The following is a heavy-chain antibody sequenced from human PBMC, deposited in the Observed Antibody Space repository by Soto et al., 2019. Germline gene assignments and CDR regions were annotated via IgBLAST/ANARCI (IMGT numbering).Heavy chain of an antibody. D-gene: IGHD6-19*01. J-gene: IGHJ4*02. CDR1: GYTFTSYA. Sequence: ASVKVSCKASGYTFTSYAMHWVRQAPGQRLEWMGWINAGNGNTKYSQKFQGRVTITRDTSASTAYMELSSLRSEDTAMYYCAQCSSGWYYFDYWGQGTLVTVS. CDR2: INAGNGNT. V-gene: IGHV1-3*01. CDR3: AQCSSGWYYFDY.